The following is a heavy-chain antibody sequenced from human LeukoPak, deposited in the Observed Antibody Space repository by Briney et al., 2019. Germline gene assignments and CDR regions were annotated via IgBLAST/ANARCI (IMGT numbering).Heavy chain of an antibody. Sequence: SETLSLTCTVSGGSISGYYWSWIRQPPGKGLEWIGYIYYSGSTNYNPSLKSRVTISVDTSKNQFSLKLSSVTAADTAVYYCARGGQWLAPDYWGQGTLVTVSS. J-gene: IGHJ4*02. CDR3: ARGGQWLAPDY. CDR1: GGSISGYY. D-gene: IGHD6-19*01. V-gene: IGHV4-59*01. CDR2: IYYSGST.